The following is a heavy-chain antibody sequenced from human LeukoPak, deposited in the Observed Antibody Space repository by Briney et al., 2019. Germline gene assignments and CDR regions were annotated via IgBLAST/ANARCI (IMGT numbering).Heavy chain of an antibody. V-gene: IGHV4-39*07. Sequence: SETLSLTCTVSGGSISSSSYYWGWIRQPPGTGLEWIGSIYYSGSTYYNPSLKSRVTISVDTSKNQFSLKLSSVTAADTAVYYCARLGSSWFDPWGQGTLVTVSS. CDR3: ARLGSSWFDP. J-gene: IGHJ5*02. CDR2: IYYSGST. D-gene: IGHD6-13*01. CDR1: GGSISSSSYY.